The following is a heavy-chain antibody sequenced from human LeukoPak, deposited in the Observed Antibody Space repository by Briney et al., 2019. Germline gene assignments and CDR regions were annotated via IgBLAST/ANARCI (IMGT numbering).Heavy chain of an antibody. CDR1: GFTFSSYA. J-gene: IGHJ6*02. Sequence: GGSLRLSCAASGFTFSSYAMSWVRQAPGKGLEWVSGISASGGSTYYADSVKGRFTISRDNSKNTLYLQMNSLRAEDTAVYYCAKDRRIAVAGYYGMDVWGQGTTVTVSS. D-gene: IGHD6-19*01. CDR3: AKDRRIAVAGYYGMDV. V-gene: IGHV3-23*01. CDR2: ISASGGST.